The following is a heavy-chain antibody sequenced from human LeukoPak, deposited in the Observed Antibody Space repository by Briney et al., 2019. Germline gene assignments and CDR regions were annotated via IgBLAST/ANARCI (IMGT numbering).Heavy chain of an antibody. CDR3: ARQNPAASGQGLDY. J-gene: IGHJ4*02. V-gene: IGHV4-59*08. CDR2: ISYSGTT. Sequence: SETLSLTCTVSGGSISGYYWSCGRQSPGKVLERSGYISYSGTTNYNPSLKSRVTLSVDTSKTHFSLELTSVTAADTAVYYCARQNPAASGQGLDYWGQGTLVTVSS. D-gene: IGHD6-13*01. CDR1: GGSISGYY.